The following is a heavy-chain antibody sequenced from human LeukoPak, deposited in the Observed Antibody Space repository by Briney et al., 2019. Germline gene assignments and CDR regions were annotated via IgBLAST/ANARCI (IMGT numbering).Heavy chain of an antibody. CDR1: GFTVSSNY. CDR2: ISGSGGST. CDR3: AKDAEYCSGGSCYSPYYYYMDV. D-gene: IGHD2-15*01. V-gene: IGHV3-23*01. Sequence: GGSLRLSCAASGFTVSSNYMSWVRQAPGKGLEWVSAISGSGGSTYYADSVKGRFTISRDNSKNTLYLQMNSLRAEDTAVYYCAKDAEYCSGGSCYSPYYYYMDVWGKGTTVTVSS. J-gene: IGHJ6*03.